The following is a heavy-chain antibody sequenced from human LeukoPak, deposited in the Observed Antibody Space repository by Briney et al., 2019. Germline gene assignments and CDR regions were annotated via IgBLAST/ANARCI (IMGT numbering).Heavy chain of an antibody. V-gene: IGHV3-7*01. CDR2: TRQDGSEK. Sequence: PGGSLRLSCAASGFTFSDYQMGWVRQAPGKGLEWVANTRQDGSEKYYADSVKGRFTISRDNAKNSLDLQMNSLRAEDTAVYYSARGQWLVFRVQGTLVTVSS. J-gene: IGHJ4*02. CDR1: GFTFSDYQ. CDR3: ARGQWLVF. D-gene: IGHD6-19*01.